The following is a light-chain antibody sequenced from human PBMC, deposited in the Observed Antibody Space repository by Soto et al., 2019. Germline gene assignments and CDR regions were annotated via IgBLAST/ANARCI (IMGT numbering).Light chain of an antibody. J-gene: IGLJ1*01. Sequence: QSALTQPASVSGSPGQSITISCTGTSSDVGGYNYVSWYQQHPAKVPKLMIYDVSNRPSGVSDRFSGSKSGNTASLTISGLQAEDEADYYCHSYTTSSTYVFGTGTKLTVL. CDR1: SSDVGGYNY. CDR3: HSYTTSSTYV. V-gene: IGLV2-14*01. CDR2: DVS.